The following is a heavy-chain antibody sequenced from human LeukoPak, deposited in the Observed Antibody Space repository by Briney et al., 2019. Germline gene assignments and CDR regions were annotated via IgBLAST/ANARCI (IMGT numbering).Heavy chain of an antibody. CDR3: AKKAQYNGNYPLDY. Sequence: RGGSLRLSCAASGFTFTSYSMSRVRQAPGKGLEWVSGTSDRGDYTYYADSVKGRFTISRDNSKNTLYLQMNSLRAEDTALYFCAKKAQYNGNYPLDYWGQGTLVTVFS. CDR1: GFTFTSYS. J-gene: IGHJ4*02. V-gene: IGHV3-23*01. D-gene: IGHD1-26*01. CDR2: TSDRGDYT.